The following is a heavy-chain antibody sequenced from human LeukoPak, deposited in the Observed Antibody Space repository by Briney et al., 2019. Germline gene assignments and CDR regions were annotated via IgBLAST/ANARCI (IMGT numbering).Heavy chain of an antibody. V-gene: IGHV3-9*01. D-gene: IGHD3-22*01. CDR2: ISWYSGSK. CDR1: GFTFDDYA. Sequence: GWALTLSCASSGFTFDDYAMHWVRPAPGRGLEGVSGISWYSGSKHYADSVKGRFTISRDNAQNSLYLQMNSLRAEDTALYYCAKSPTYYYDSSGYPLGGYYGMDVGGEGTTVTVS. J-gene: IGHJ6*02. CDR3: AKSPTYYYDSSGYPLGGYYGMDV.